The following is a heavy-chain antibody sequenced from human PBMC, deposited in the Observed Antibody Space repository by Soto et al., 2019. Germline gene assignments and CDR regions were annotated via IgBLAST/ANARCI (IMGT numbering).Heavy chain of an antibody. D-gene: IGHD3-3*01. CDR1: GGTISGYH. J-gene: IGHJ5*02. Sequence: SETLSLTCSVSGGTISGYHWTWIRQPAGKGLEWIGRIYSSGNTKYNPSLQSRVTMSLDTSNNQFSLRLTSVTAADTAVYYCARGQRFSDWFDPWGQGTLVTVSS. CDR2: IYSSGNT. V-gene: IGHV4-4*07. CDR3: ARGQRFSDWFDP.